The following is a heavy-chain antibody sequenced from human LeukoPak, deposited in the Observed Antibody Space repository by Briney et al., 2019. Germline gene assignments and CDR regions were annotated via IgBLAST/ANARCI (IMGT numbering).Heavy chain of an antibody. CDR3: ARADGYHSSGPFDH. V-gene: IGHV3-33*01. J-gene: IGHJ4*02. CDR1: GFTFSRHG. Sequence: EGSLRLSCAASGFTFSRHGMHWVRQAPGKGLQWVSIIWYDGSDEYYADSVKGRFTISRDNSKNTLYLQMNSLRAEDTAVYYCARADGYHSSGPFDHWGQGTLVTVSS. D-gene: IGHD3-22*01. CDR2: IWYDGSDE.